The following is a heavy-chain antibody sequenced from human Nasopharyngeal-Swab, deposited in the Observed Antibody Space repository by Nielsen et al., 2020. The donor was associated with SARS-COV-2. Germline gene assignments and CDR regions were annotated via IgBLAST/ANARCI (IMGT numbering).Heavy chain of an antibody. J-gene: IGHJ4*02. CDR3: ARYCSTTSCPRGFDY. V-gene: IGHV3-30*03. CDR2: ISYDGSKK. CDR1: GFTFSSYG. Sequence: GESLKISCAASGFTFSSYGMHWVRQAPGKGLEWVAFISYDGSKKYFLDSVKGRFTISRDNAKNSLSLQMNSLRAEDTAVYYCARYCSTTSCPRGFDYWGQGTLVTVSS. D-gene: IGHD2-2*01.